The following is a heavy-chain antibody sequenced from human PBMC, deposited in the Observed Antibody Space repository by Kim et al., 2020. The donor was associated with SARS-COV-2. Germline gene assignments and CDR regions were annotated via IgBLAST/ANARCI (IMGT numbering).Heavy chain of an antibody. Sequence: GGSLRLSCAASGFIFSGYSINWVRQAPGKGLEWVSYISGGSSMTYYADSVKGRFTVSRNNAEKSLYLQMNSLRDEDTAVYCCARGGGHISCWYRYYFDSWGQGTMVTVSS. CDR3: ARGGGHISCWYRYYFDS. CDR2: ISGGSSMT. D-gene: IGHD6-19*01. J-gene: IGHJ4*02. V-gene: IGHV3-48*02. CDR1: GFIFSGYS.